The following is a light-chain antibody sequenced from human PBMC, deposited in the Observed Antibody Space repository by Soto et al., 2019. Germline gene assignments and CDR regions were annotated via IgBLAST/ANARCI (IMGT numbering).Light chain of an antibody. CDR2: GAS. V-gene: IGKV3-11*01. CDR3: QHYNSYSEA. CDR1: QSVSSY. J-gene: IGKJ1*01. Sequence: EIVFTHSPSTLSXXXXEXAXLXCMASQSVSSYLAWYQQKPGQAPRLLIYGASSRATGIPDRFSGSGSGTDFTLTISSLQPDDFATYYCQHYNSYSEAFGQGTKVDIK.